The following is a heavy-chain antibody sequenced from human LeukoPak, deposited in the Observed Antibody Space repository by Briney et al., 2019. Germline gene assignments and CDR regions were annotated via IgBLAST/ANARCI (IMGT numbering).Heavy chain of an antibody. CDR3: ARGKPLYGMDV. Sequence: GGSLRLSCAASGFTVGSNYMSWVRQAPGKGLEWVSVIYSGGSTYYADSVKGRFTISRDNSKNTLYLQMNSLRAEDTAVYYCARGKPLYGMDVWGQGTTVTVSS. J-gene: IGHJ6*02. CDR1: GFTVGSNY. CDR2: IYSGGST. V-gene: IGHV3-53*01.